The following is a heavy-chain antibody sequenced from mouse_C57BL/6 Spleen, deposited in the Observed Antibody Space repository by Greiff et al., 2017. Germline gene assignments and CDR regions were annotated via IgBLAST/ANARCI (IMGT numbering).Heavy chain of an antibody. J-gene: IGHJ1*03. CDR1: GFTFSSYG. CDR2: ISSGGSYT. V-gene: IGHV5-6*01. D-gene: IGHD2-3*01. Sequence: EVQGVESGGDLVKPGGSLKLSCAASGFTFSSYGMSWVRQTPDKRLEWVATISSGGSYTYYPDSVKGRFTISRDNAKNTLYLQMSSLKSEDTAMYYCARLGDGYSWAFDVWGTGTTVTVSS. CDR3: ARLGDGYSWAFDV.